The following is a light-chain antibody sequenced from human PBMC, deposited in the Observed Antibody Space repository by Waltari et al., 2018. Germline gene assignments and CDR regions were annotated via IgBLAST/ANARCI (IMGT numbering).Light chain of an antibody. Sequence: EIVLTQSPGTLSLSPGERATLSCRASQSVSSSYLAWYQQKPGQAPRLLIYGASSRATGIPDRFSGSGSGTDFTLTISRLEPEDFAVYYCQQRGNRPPVTFGGGTKVEIK. CDR3: QQRGNRPPVT. J-gene: IGKJ4*01. CDR1: QSVSSSY. V-gene: IGKV3D-20*02. CDR2: GAS.